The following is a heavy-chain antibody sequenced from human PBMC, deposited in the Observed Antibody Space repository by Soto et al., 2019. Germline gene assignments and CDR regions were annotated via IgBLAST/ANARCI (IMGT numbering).Heavy chain of an antibody. Sequence: PGGSLRLSCAASGFTCSSYSMNWVRQAPGKGLEWVSSISSSSYIYYADSVKGRFTISRDNAKNSLYLQMNSLRAEDTAVYYCARDLTDWAFDIWGQGTMVTVSS. J-gene: IGHJ3*02. CDR2: ISSSSYI. CDR1: GFTCSSYS. D-gene: IGHD2-21*01. CDR3: ARDLTDWAFDI. V-gene: IGHV3-21*01.